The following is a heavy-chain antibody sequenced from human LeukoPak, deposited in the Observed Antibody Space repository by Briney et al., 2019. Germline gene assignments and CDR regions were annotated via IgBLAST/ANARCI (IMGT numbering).Heavy chain of an antibody. J-gene: IGHJ2*01. Sequence: PGGSLRLSCAASGFTVSSNYMSWVRQALGKGLEWVSVIYSGGSTYYADSMKGRFTISRDNAKNSLYLQMNSLRAEDTAVYYCARDFDLWGRGTLVTVSS. CDR2: IYSGGST. CDR1: GFTVSSNY. CDR3: ARDFDL. V-gene: IGHV3-53*01.